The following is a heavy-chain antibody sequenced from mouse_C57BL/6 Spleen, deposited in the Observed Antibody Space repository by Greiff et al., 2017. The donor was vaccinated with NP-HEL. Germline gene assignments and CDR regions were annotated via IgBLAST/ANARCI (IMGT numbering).Heavy chain of an antibody. J-gene: IGHJ1*03. CDR1: GFSLTSYG. D-gene: IGHD1-1*01. Sequence: VQLQQSGPGLVQPSQSLSITCTVSGFSLTSYGVHWVRQSPGKGLEWLGVIWSGGSTDYNAAFISRLSISKDNSKSQVFFKMNSLQADDTAIYYCAVTTVVAGDWYFDVWGTGTTVTVSS. CDR3: AVTTVVAGDWYFDV. V-gene: IGHV2-2*01. CDR2: IWSGGST.